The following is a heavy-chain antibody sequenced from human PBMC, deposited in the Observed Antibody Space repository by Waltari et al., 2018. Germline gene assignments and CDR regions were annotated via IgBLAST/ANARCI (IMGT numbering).Heavy chain of an antibody. CDR1: GFTFSSYW. V-gene: IGHV3-7*01. CDR3: ARGRTDFDY. Sequence: EVQLVESGGGLVQPGGSLRLSCAAFGFTFSSYWMNWVRQAPGKGLGWVGNIKQDGSEKYYVDSVKGRFTISRDNAKNSLYLQMNSLRAEDTAVYYCARGRTDFDYWGQGTLVTVSS. D-gene: IGHD2-8*02. CDR2: IKQDGSEK. J-gene: IGHJ4*02.